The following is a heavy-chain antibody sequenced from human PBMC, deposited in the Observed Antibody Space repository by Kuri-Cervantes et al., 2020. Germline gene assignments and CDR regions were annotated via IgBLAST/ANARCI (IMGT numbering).Heavy chain of an antibody. J-gene: IGHJ4*02. D-gene: IGHD2-2*01. CDR1: GFTFNTYA. V-gene: IGHV3-23*01. Sequence: GESLKISCAASGFTFNTYAMTWVRQAPGKGLEWVSGITGSGGSTYYADSVKGRFTISRDNSKNTLSLQMDSLRAEDTAVYYCAKVLSNTWQADYWGQGTLVTVSS. CDR3: AKVLSNTWQADY. CDR2: ITGSGGST.